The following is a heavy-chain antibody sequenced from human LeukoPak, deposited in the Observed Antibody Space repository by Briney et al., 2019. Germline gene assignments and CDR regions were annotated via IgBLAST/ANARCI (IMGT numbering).Heavy chain of an antibody. CDR2: ISSSGSTI. Sequence: GGSLRLSCAASGFTFSSYEMNWVRQAPGKGLEWVSYISSSGSTIYYADSVKGRFTISRDNAKNSLYLQMHSLRAEDTAVYYCARGTLGYCSGGSCHSTWGQGTLVTVSS. CDR3: ARGTLGYCSGGSCHST. D-gene: IGHD2-15*01. CDR1: GFTFSSYE. V-gene: IGHV3-48*03. J-gene: IGHJ5*02.